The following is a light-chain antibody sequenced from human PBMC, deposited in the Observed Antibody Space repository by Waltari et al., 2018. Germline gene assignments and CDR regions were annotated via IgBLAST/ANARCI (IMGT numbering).Light chain of an antibody. CDR1: QSVSSN. V-gene: IGKV3-15*01. J-gene: IGKJ1*01. Sequence: EIVMTQSPATLSVSPGERATLSCRASQSVSSNLAWYQQKPGQAPRLLIYGASTRATGIPARFSCSGSGIEFTLTISSLQSEDCAVYYCQQYNNWPPGTFGQGTKVEIK. CDR2: GAS. CDR3: QQYNNWPPGT.